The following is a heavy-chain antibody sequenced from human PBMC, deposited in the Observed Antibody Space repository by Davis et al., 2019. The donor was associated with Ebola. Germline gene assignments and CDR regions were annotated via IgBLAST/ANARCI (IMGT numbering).Heavy chain of an antibody. CDR2: IYSGGST. J-gene: IGHJ3*02. CDR3: ARSRDYGDYGI. Sequence: GESLKISCAASGFTVSSNYMNWVRQAPGKGLEWVSVIYSGGSTYYADSVKGRFTISRHNSKNTLYLQMNSLRAEDTAVYYCARSRDYGDYGIWGQGTMVTVSS. D-gene: IGHD4-17*01. CDR1: GFTVSSNY. V-gene: IGHV3-53*04.